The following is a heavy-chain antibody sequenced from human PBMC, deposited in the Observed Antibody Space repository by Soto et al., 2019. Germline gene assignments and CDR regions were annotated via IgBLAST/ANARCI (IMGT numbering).Heavy chain of an antibody. D-gene: IGHD3-10*01. CDR2: ISGSGGST. V-gene: IGHV3-23*01. CDR3: EQIGDGMVRGVIINGY. CDR1: GFTFSSYA. Sequence: GGSLRLSCAASGFTFSSYAMSWVRQAPGKGLEWVSAISGSGGSTYYADSVKGRFTISRDNSKNTLYLQMNSLRAEDTAVYYCEQIGDGMVRGVIINGYCGQGSLVTVSA. J-gene: IGHJ4*02.